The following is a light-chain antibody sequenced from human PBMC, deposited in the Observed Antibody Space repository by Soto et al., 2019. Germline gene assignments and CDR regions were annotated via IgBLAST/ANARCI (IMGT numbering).Light chain of an antibody. J-gene: IGLJ3*02. CDR1: SSDVGGYNY. CDR3: TSYTSGSTWV. V-gene: IGLV2-14*01. Sequence: QSALTQPASVSGSPGQSITISCNGTSSDVGGYNYVSWYQQHPGKAPKLMIYEVSNRPSGVSNRFSGSKSGNTASLAISGLQAEDEADYYCTSYTSGSTWVFGGGTKLTVL. CDR2: EVS.